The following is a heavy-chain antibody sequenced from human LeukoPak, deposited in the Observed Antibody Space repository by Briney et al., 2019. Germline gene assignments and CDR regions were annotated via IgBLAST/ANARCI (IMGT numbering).Heavy chain of an antibody. D-gene: IGHD6-6*01. CDR2: IYYSVST. V-gene: IGHV4-59*01. Sequence: ASETLSLTCTVSGGSINNYYWSWIRQPPGKGLEWIGYIYYSVSTNYNPSLKSRVTISVDTSKNQFSLKLSSVTAADTAVYYRVRVRGIAGRWVFDYWGQGTLVTVSS. CDR1: GGSINNYY. CDR3: VRVRGIAGRWVFDY. J-gene: IGHJ4*02.